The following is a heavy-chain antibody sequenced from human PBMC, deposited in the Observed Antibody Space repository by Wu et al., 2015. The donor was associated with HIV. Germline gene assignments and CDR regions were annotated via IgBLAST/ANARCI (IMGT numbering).Heavy chain of an antibody. D-gene: IGHD2-2*02. Sequence: QVQLVQSGAEVKKPGSSVKVSCKASGGTFSSYAISWVRQAPGQGLEWMGGIIPIFGTANYAQKFQGRVTITADESTSTAYMELSSLRSEDTAVYYCASARGYCSSTSCYTAKSDAFDIWGPRDNGHRLF. V-gene: IGHV1-69*12. CDR2: IIPIFGTA. CDR1: GGTFSSYA. J-gene: IGHJ3*02. CDR3: ASARGYCSSTSCYTAKSDAFDI.